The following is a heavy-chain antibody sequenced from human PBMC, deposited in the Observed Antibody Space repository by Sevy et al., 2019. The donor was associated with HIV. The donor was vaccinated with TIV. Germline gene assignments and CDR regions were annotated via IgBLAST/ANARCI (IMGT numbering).Heavy chain of an antibody. CDR3: ARVNWEMATEDKRYYYYGMGV. CDR2: IYYSGST. V-gene: IGHV4-59*01. CDR1: GGSISSYY. Sequence: SETLSLTCTVSGGSISSYYWSWIRQPPGKGLEWIGYIYYSGSTNYNPSLKSRVTISVDTSKNQFSLKLSSVTAADTAVYYCARVNWEMATEDKRYYYYGMGVWGQGTTVTVSS. J-gene: IGHJ6*02. D-gene: IGHD5-12*01.